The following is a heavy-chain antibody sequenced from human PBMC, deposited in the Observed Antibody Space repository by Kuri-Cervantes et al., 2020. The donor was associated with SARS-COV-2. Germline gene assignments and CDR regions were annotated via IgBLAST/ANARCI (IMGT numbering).Heavy chain of an antibody. V-gene: IGHV4-39*07. CDR2: IYYRGST. J-gene: IGHJ6*03. CDR3: AVYSSSPYYYYMDV. D-gene: IGHD6-13*01. Sequence: SETLSLTCTVSGGSISSSSYYWGWIRQPPGKGLEWIGSIYYRGSTYYNPSLKSRVTISVDTSKNQFSLKLSSVTAADTAVYYCAVYSSSPYYYYMDVWGKGTTVTVSS. CDR1: GGSISSSSYY.